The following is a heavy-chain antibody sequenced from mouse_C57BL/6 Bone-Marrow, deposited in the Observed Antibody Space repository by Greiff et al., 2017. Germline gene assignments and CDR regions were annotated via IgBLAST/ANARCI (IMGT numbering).Heavy chain of an antibody. CDR2: IDPSDSST. CDR3: AREDLVRYYFDY. CDR1: GYTFTSYW. D-gene: IGHD1-1*01. J-gene: IGHJ2*01. V-gene: IGHV1-69*01. Sequence: VQLQQPGAELVMPGASVKLSCKASGYTFTSYWMHWVKQRPGQGLEWIGEIDPSDSSTNYNQKFKGKSTLTVDKSSSTAYMQLSSLTSEDSAGYYCAREDLVRYYFDYWGQGTTLTVSS.